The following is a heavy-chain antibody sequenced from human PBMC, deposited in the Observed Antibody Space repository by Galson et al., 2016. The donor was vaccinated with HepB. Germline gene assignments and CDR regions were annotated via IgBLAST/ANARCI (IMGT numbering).Heavy chain of an antibody. Sequence: SLRLSCAASGFNFSKNAMHWVRQAPGQGLEWVAVIWFDGTDKYYADSVKGRFTISRDNSINTLYLQLNTLRAEDTAVYYCVRDVAPTIPYYMDVWGKGTTVSVSS. CDR3: VRDVAPTIPYYMDV. V-gene: IGHV3-33*01. CDR1: GFNFSKNA. D-gene: IGHD2-21*01. CDR2: IWFDGTDK. J-gene: IGHJ6*03.